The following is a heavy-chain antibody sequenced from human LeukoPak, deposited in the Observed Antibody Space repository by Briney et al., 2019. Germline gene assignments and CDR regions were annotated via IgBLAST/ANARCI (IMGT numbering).Heavy chain of an antibody. CDR3: AKVRAPSGWFNSDY. J-gene: IGHJ4*02. D-gene: IGHD6-19*01. Sequence: GGSLRLSCAASGLTFSSSAMSWVRQAPGKGLEWVSAISNNGGYTYYADSVQGRFTISRDNSKSTLCLQMNSLRAEDTAVYYCAKVRAPSGWFNSDYWGQGTLVTVSS. CDR2: ISNNGGYT. V-gene: IGHV3-23*01. CDR1: GLTFSSSA.